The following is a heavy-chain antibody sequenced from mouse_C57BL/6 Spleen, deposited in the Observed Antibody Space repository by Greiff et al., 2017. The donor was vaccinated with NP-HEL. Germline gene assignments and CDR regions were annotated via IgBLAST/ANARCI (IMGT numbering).Heavy chain of an antibody. D-gene: IGHD2-4*01. Sequence: QVQLQQSGAELVKPGASVKLSCKASGYTFTSYWMHWVKQRPGQGLEWIGMIHPNSGSTNYNEKFKSKSTLTVDKSSSTAYMQLSSLTSEDSAVYDCAIYYDYAWFAYWGQGTLVTVSA. J-gene: IGHJ3*01. CDR2: IHPNSGST. CDR3: AIYYDYAWFAY. V-gene: IGHV1-64*01. CDR1: GYTFTSYW.